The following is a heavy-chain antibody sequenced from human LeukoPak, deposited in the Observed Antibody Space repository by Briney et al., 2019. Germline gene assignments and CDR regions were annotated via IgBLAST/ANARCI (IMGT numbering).Heavy chain of an antibody. CDR1: GGTFSTYA. J-gene: IGHJ4*02. Sequence: GPSVKVSCEPSGGTFSTYAITCVPQAPGPGLECLGRIIPILGIANSTQKFQGRVTITADKSTSTAYMELSSLRSEDTAVYYCAREDLAVAGLVVSGYFDCWGQGTLVTVSS. CDR2: IIPILGIA. D-gene: IGHD6-19*01. CDR3: AREDLAVAGLVVSGYFDC. V-gene: IGHV1-69*04.